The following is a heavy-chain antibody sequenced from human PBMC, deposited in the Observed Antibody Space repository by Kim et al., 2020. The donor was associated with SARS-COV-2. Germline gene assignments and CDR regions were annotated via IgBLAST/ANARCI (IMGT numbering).Heavy chain of an antibody. CDR1: GGSISRHNYY. D-gene: IGHD3-10*01. J-gene: IGHJ3*02. CDR3: ARHVGSGSYEGDAFDI. V-gene: IGHV4-39*01. Sequence: SETLSLTCIVSGGSISRHNYYWGWIRQPPGKGLESIGSIYHSGSTYHNPSLKSRVTISVDLSKNQVFLKLRFVTAADTAVYYCARHVGSGSYEGDAFDIWGQGTFVTVSS. CDR2: IYHSGST.